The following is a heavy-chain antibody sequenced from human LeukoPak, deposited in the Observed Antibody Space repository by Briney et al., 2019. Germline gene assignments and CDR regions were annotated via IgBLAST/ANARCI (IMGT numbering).Heavy chain of an antibody. V-gene: IGHV3-66*01. CDR1: GFTVSSNY. CDR2: IYSGGST. D-gene: IGHD3-10*01. Sequence: GGSLRLSCAASGFTVSSNYMNWVRQAPGKGLEWVSVIYSGGSTYYADSVKGRFIISRDNSKNTLYLQMNSLRAEDTAVYYCARNYYGSGRPVDWGQGTLVTVSS. J-gene: IGHJ1*01. CDR3: ARNYYGSGRPVD.